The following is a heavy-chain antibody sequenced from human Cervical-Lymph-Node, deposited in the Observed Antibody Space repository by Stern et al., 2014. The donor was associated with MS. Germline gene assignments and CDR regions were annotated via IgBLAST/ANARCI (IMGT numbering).Heavy chain of an antibody. D-gene: IGHD1-7*01. Sequence: QVQLQESGPGLVKPSETLSLTCPVSGGSISSYYWSWIRQPPGKGLERIGYIYYSGSTNYNPSLKSRVTISVDTSKNQFSLKLSSVTAADTAVYYCARANYASGTTYYYGMDVWGQGTTVTVSS. J-gene: IGHJ6*02. CDR2: IYYSGST. V-gene: IGHV4-59*01. CDR3: ARANYASGTTYYYGMDV. CDR1: GGSISSYY.